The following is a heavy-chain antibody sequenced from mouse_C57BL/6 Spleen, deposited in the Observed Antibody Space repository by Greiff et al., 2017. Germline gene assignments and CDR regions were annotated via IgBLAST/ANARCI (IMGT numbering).Heavy chain of an antibody. CDR1: GFTFSSYG. V-gene: IGHV5-6*01. CDR2: ISSGGSYT. Sequence: EVQLQQSGGDLVKPGGSLKLSCAASGFTFSSYGMSWVRQTPDKRLEWVATISSGGSYTYYPDSVKGRFTISRDNAKNTLYLQMSSLKSEDTAMYYCARHDGYPYFDYWGQGTTLTVSS. CDR3: ARHDGYPYFDY. J-gene: IGHJ2*01. D-gene: IGHD2-3*01.